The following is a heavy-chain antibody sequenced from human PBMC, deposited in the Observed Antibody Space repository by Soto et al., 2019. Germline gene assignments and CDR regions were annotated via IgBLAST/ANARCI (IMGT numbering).Heavy chain of an antibody. D-gene: IGHD6-6*01. CDR3: ARGGSSSRRTDY. Sequence: ASVKVSCKASGYTFTSYGITWVLQAPGQGLEWMGWISAYNANTYYAQKLQGRVTMTTDTSTSTAYMELRSLKSDDTAVYYCARGGSSSRRTDYWGQGTLVTVSS. J-gene: IGHJ4*02. CDR1: GYTFTSYG. V-gene: IGHV1-18*01. CDR2: ISAYNANT.